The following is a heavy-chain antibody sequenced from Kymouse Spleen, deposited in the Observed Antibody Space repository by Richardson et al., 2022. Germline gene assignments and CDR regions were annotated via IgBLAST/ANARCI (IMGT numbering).Heavy chain of an antibody. V-gene: IGHV3-21*03. Sequence: EVQLVESGGGLVKPGGSLRLSCAASGFTFSSYSMNWVRQAPGKGLEWVSSISSSSSYIYYADSVKGRFTISRDNAKNSLYLQMNSLRAEDTAVYYCAREGVQSYYYYYGMDVWGQGTTVTVSS. CDR2: ISSSSSYI. CDR1: GFTFSSYS. D-gene: IGHD1-1*01. CDR3: AREGVQSYYYYYGMDV. J-gene: IGHJ6*02.